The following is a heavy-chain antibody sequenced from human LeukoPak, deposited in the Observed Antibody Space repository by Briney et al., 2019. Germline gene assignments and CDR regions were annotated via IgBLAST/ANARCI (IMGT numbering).Heavy chain of an antibody. D-gene: IGHD3-3*01. J-gene: IGHJ6*03. CDR1: GYSISSGYY. CDR2: IYHSGST. V-gene: IGHV4-38-2*02. CDR3: ASDFWSGYDYYYMDV. Sequence: SSETLSLTCTVSGYSISSGYYWGWIRQPPGKGLEWIGSIYHSGSTYYNPSLKSRVTISVDTSKNQFSLKLSSVTAADTAVYYCASDFWSGYDYYYMDVWGKGTTVTVSS.